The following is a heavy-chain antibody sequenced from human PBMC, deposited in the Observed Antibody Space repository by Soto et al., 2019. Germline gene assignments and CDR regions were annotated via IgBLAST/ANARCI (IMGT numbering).Heavy chain of an antibody. CDR3: AKDLTRQLAYWLDP. D-gene: IGHD6-6*01. J-gene: IGHJ5*02. CDR2: INAHSGGT. CDR1: GFSFTGYY. Sequence: ASVKVSCKASGFSFTGYYIHWLRQAPGQGLEWMGWINAHSGGTEYAQKFQGRVTLTRDTSISTAYMTLSSLRSDDTAIYYCAKDLTRQLAYWLDPWGQGTQVSVS. V-gene: IGHV1-2*02.